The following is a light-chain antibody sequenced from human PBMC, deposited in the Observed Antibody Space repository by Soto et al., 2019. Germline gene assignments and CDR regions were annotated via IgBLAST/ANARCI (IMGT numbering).Light chain of an antibody. J-gene: IGKJ4*01. CDR2: DAS. V-gene: IGKV1-33*01. Sequence: DIQMTQSPSSLSASVGDRVTITCQASQDISNYLNWYQQKPGKAPKLLIYDASNLETGVLARFSGSRSGTEFTLTISSLQSEDFGVYYCQQYNNWPLTFGRGTKVDIK. CDR1: QDISNY. CDR3: QQYNNWPLT.